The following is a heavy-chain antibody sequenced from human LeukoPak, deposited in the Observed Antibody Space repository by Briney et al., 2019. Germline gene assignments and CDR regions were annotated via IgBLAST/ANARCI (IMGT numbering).Heavy chain of an antibody. Sequence: SETLSLTCTVSGGSISSYYWSWIRQPAGKGLEWIGRIYTSGSTNYNPSLKSRVTMSVDTSKNQFSLKLSSVTAADTAVYYCARDLLFYGSASYGMDVWGQGTTVTVSS. V-gene: IGHV4-4*07. CDR3: ARDLLFYGSASYGMDV. D-gene: IGHD4-17*01. CDR2: IYTSGST. CDR1: GGSISSYY. J-gene: IGHJ6*02.